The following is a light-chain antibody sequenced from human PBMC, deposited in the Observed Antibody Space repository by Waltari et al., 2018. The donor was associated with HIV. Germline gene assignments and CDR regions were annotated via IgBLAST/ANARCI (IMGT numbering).Light chain of an antibody. Sequence: DVVVTQSPDSLAVSLGARAPLPCQSNQSLLYIPNNQNYIAWYQQKAGQRPKLLIYWAYIRESVVPDRFSGSGSETDFTLTISSLQAEDVAVYYCQQYSDVPYTFGQGTKLEIK. CDR1: QSLLYIPNNQNY. CDR2: WAY. V-gene: IGKV4-1*01. CDR3: QQYSDVPYT. J-gene: IGKJ2*01.